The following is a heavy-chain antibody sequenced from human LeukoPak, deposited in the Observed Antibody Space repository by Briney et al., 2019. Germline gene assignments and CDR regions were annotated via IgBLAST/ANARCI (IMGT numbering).Heavy chain of an antibody. J-gene: IGHJ3*02. CDR1: GFT. CDR3: VSGTYYTDAFDI. CDR2: IKQDGSEK. V-gene: IGHV3-7*02. Sequence: PGGSLRLSCAASGFTMNWVRQAPGKGLEWVANIKQDGSEKNYVDSVKGRFTISRDNAKNSLYLQMNSLRAEDTAVYYCVSGTYYTDAFDIWGQGTVVTVSS. D-gene: IGHD3-10*01.